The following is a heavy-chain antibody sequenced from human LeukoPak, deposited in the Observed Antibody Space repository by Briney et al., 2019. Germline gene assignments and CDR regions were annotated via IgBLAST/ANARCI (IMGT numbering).Heavy chain of an antibody. CDR2: ISAYNGNT. CDR1: GYTFTSYG. V-gene: IGHV1-18*01. D-gene: IGHD3-22*01. J-gene: IGHJ4*02. CDR3: ASHYYDSSGYYLGY. Sequence: ASVKVSCKASGYTFTSYGISWVRQAPGQGLEWMGWISAYNGNTNYAQKLQGRVTMTTDTSTSTAYMELRSLRSDDTAVYYCASHYYDSSGYYLGYWGQGTLVTVSS.